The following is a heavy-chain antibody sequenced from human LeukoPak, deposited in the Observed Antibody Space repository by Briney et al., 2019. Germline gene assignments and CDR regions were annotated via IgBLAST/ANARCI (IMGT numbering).Heavy chain of an antibody. CDR2: IYYSGST. V-gene: IGHV4-59*12. CDR3: ARNVERWLQLLEFDY. Sequence: PSETLSLTCTVSGGSISSYYWSWIRQPPGKGLEWIGYIYYSGSTNYNPSLKSRVTISVDTSKNQFSLKLSSVTAADTAVYYCARNVERWLQLLEFDYWGQETLVTVSS. CDR1: GGSISSYY. D-gene: IGHD5-24*01. J-gene: IGHJ4*02.